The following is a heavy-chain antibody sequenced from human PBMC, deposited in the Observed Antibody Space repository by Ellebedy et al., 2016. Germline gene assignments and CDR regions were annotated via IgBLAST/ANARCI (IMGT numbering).Heavy chain of an antibody. J-gene: IGHJ6*03. CDR3: AKDGPPRQAPGDV. V-gene: IGHV3-23*01. CDR1: GFSFSAYA. CDR2: VSTNGLNT. Sequence: GESLKISXAASGFSFSAYAMSWVRLAPGKGLEWVSAVSTNGLNTYYAESAKGRFTISRDNSDNTLYLQMNSLTVDDTAVYYCAKDGPPRQAPGDVWGKGTTVTVSS.